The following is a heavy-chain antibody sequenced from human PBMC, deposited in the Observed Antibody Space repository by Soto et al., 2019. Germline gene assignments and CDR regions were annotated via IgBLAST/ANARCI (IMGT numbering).Heavy chain of an antibody. Sequence: ASVKVSFKASGYTFTSYGISWVRQAPGQGLGWMGWISAYNGNTNYAQKLQGRVTMTTDTSTSTAYMELRSLRSDDTAVYYCARVTLRFLEWLSFPPYYYYYGMDVWGQGTTVTVSS. J-gene: IGHJ6*02. D-gene: IGHD3-3*01. CDR3: ARVTLRFLEWLSFPPYYYYYGMDV. CDR1: GYTFTSYG. V-gene: IGHV1-18*01. CDR2: ISAYNGNT.